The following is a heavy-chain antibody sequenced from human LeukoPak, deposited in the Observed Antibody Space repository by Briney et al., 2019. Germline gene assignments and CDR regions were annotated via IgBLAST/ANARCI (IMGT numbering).Heavy chain of an antibody. CDR1: GGSISSYY. D-gene: IGHD1-1*01. J-gene: IGHJ4*02. CDR3: ARVDWNDAFDY. CDR2: IYYSGST. Sequence: PSETLSLTCTVSGGSISSYYWSWIRQSPGKGLEWIGYIYYSGSTNYNPSLKSRVTISVDTSKNQFSLKLSSVTAADTAVYYCARVDWNDAFDYRGQGTLVTVSS. V-gene: IGHV4-59*01.